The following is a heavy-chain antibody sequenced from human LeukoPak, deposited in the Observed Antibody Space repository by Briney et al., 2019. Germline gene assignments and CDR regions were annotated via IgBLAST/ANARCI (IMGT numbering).Heavy chain of an antibody. CDR3: AKAVAGSSFDY. CDR1: GSTFSSYA. J-gene: IGHJ4*02. V-gene: IGHV3-23*01. CDR2: ISSSGGST. Sequence: GGSLRLSCAASGSTFSSYAMSWVREAPGKGLERVSAISSSGGSTYYADSVKGRFTISRDNSKNTLYLQMNSLRAEDTAVYYCAKAVAGSSFDYWGQGTLVTVSS. D-gene: IGHD6-19*01.